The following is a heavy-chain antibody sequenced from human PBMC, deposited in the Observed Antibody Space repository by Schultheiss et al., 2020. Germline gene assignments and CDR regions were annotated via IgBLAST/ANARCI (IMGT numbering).Heavy chain of an antibody. J-gene: IGHJ2*01. D-gene: IGHD7-27*01. CDR1: GGSISSYY. CDR3: ARHYQKLGISL. V-gene: IGHV4-39*01. CDR2: IYYSGST. Sequence: TLSLTCTVSGGSISSYYWSWIRQPPGKGLEWIGSIYYSGSTYYNPSLKSRVTISVDTSKHQFSLKLSSVTAADTAVYYCARHYQKLGISLWGRGTLVTVSS.